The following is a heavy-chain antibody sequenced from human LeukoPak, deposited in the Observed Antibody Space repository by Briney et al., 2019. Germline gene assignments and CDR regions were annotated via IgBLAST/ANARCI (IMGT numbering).Heavy chain of an antibody. CDR2: INDGGST. D-gene: IGHD2-8*01. CDR1: GGSFSGYY. V-gene: IGHV4-34*01. J-gene: IGHJ4*02. CDR3: ALMGDQRPSVP. Sequence: SETLSLTCAVYGGSFSGYYGGWIRQPPGRGLEYIGEINDGGSTNYNPSLKSRVTISLDTSKNQFSLRLTSVTAADTAVYYCALMGDQRPSVPWGRGTLVTVSS.